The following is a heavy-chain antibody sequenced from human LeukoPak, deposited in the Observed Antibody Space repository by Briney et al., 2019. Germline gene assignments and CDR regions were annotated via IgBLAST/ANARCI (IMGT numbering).Heavy chain of an antibody. V-gene: IGHV1-69*13. D-gene: IGHD4-17*01. CDR1: GYTLSNHA. Sequence: SVKVSCKGSGYTLSNHAFSWVRQAPGQGLEWMGGIIPIFGTANYAQKFQGRVTITADESTSTAYMELSSLRSEDTAVYYCATKRGYGDWFDPWGQGTLVTVSS. CDR2: IIPIFGTA. CDR3: ATKRGYGDWFDP. J-gene: IGHJ5*02.